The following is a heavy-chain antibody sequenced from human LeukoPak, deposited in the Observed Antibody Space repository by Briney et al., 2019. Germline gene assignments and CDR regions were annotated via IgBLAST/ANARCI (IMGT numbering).Heavy chain of an antibody. CDR1: GYTFTSYG. D-gene: IGHD3-22*01. J-gene: IGHJ4*02. CDR3: GRKYYYDSSGQFYFDY. CDR2: ISAYNGNT. V-gene: IGHV1-18*01. Sequence: ASVKVSCKASGYTFTSYGISWVRQAPGQGLEWMGWISAYNGNTNYAQKLQGRVTMTTDTSTSTAYMELRSLRSDDTAVYYCGRKYYYDSSGQFYFDYWGQGTLVTVSS.